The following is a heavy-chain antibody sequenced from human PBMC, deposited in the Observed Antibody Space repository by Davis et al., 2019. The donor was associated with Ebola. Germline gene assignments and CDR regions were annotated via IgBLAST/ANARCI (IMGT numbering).Heavy chain of an antibody. CDR3: ARVFHTSGSHRGAPNKYFFDY. Sequence: MPSETLSLTCTVSGGSISHAEYSWSWIRQPPGKGLEWIGFVYYLGNTYYNSSLKSRVTMSVDRTKNQFSLRLNSVTAADTAVYYCARVFHTSGSHRGAPNKYFFDYWGQGTLVIVSS. D-gene: IGHD6-19*01. V-gene: IGHV4-30-2*01. J-gene: IGHJ4*02. CDR2: VYYLGNT. CDR1: GGSISHAEYS.